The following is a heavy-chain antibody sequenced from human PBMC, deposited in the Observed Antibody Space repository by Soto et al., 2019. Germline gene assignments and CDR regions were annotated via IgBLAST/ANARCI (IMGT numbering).Heavy chain of an antibody. J-gene: IGHJ5*02. CDR2: INPNSGGT. V-gene: IGHV1-2*04. CDR3: ARDPKGYSYPSNWFAP. D-gene: IGHD5-18*01. Sequence: QVQLVQSGAEVKKPGASVKVSCKDSGYTFTGYYMHWVRQAPGQGLEWMGWINPNSGGTNYAQKFQGWVTMTRDPSISTAYMELSRLRSDDTAVYYCARDPKGYSYPSNWFAPWGQGTLVTVSS. CDR1: GYTFTGYY.